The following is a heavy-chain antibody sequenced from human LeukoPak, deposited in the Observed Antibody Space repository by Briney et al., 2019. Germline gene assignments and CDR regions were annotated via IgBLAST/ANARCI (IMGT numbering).Heavy chain of an antibody. J-gene: IGHJ4*02. CDR1: GFTVSSNY. D-gene: IGHD6-13*01. CDR3: ARDGEYSSSWYGSYYFDY. Sequence: GGSLRLSCAASGFTVSSNYMSWVRQAPGKGLEWVSVIYSGGSTYYADSVKGRFTISRDNSKNTLYLQMNSLRAEDTAVYYCARDGEYSSSWYGSYYFDYRGQGTLVTVSS. CDR2: IYSGGST. V-gene: IGHV3-66*01.